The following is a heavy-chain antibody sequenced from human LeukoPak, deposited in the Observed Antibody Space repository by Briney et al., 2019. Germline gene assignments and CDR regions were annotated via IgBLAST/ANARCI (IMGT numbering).Heavy chain of an antibody. V-gene: IGHV4-59*01. CDR3: AREAAGTRAVDY. J-gene: IGHJ4*02. CDR2: IYYSGST. D-gene: IGHD6-13*01. CDR1: VGSISRYY. Sequence: QPSETLSLTCTVSVGSISRYYWSCIRQPPGKGLEGIGYIYYSGSTNYNPSLKSRVTISIDTSKNQFSLKLSSVTAADTAVHYCAREAAGTRAVDYWGQGTLVTVSS.